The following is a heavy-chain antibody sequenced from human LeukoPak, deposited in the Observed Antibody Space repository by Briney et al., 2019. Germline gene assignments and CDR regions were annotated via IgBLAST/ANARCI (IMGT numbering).Heavy chain of an antibody. Sequence: PSETLSLTCTVSGGSISSYYWSWIRQPPGKGLEWIGYIYYSGSTNYNPSPKSRVTISVDTSKNQFSLKLSSVTAADTAVYYCARGGYGYGFDPWGQGTLVTVSS. CDR1: GGSISSYY. V-gene: IGHV4-59*01. CDR3: ARGGYGYGFDP. CDR2: IYYSGST. J-gene: IGHJ5*02. D-gene: IGHD5-18*01.